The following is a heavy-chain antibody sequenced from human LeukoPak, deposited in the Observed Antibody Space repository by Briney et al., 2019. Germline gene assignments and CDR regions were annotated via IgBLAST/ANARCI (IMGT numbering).Heavy chain of an antibody. CDR3: ARDDGDYADFDY. CDR2: INPSGGST. CDR1: GYTFTSYY. D-gene: IGHD4-17*01. J-gene: IGHJ4*02. Sequence: ASVKVSCKASGYTFTSYYMHWVRQAPGQGLEWMGIINPSGGSTSYAQKFQGRVTMTRDTSISTAYMELSRLRSDDTAVYYCARDDGDYADFDYWGQGTLVTVSS. V-gene: IGHV1-46*01.